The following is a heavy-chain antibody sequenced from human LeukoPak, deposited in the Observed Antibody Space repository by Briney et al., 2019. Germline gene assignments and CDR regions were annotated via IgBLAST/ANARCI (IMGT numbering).Heavy chain of an antibody. D-gene: IGHD6-19*01. CDR3: ARGSRRYSSGWYREGIDY. J-gene: IGHJ4*02. CDR1: GFTFSSYS. V-gene: IGHV3-21*01. CDR2: MSSSSSYI. Sequence: PGGSLRLSCAASGFTFSSYSMDWVRQAPGKGLEWVSTMSSSSSYIYYADSVKGRFTISRDNAKNSLYLQMNSLRAEDTAVYYCARGSRRYSSGWYREGIDYWGQGTLVTVSS.